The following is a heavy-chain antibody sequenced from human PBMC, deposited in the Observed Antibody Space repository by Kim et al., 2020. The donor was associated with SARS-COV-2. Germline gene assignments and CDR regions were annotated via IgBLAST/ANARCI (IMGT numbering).Heavy chain of an antibody. D-gene: IGHD3-16*02. Sequence: SETLSLTCTVSGGSISSCNWSWIRLTPGEGLEWIAYMHYNGNTYSNLSLTSRVTVSLDTTKNHFSLKLSPVTATDTAIYYFASRTGMIGGIIVLFLWG. CDR3: ASRTGMIGGIIVLFL. J-gene: IGHJ2*01. CDR2: MHYNGNT. CDR1: GGSISSCN. V-gene: IGHV4-59*01.